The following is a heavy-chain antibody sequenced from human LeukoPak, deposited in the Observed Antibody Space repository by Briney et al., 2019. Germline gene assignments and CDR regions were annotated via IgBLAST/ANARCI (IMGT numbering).Heavy chain of an antibody. J-gene: IGHJ4*02. CDR3: AKDGIAVAGTSAWY. V-gene: IGHV3-23*01. CDR2: ISDSGDST. Sequence: GGSLRLSCAASGFTFRSYGMTWVRQAPGRGLEWVSGISDSGDSTYYADSVKGRFTISRDNSKNTVYLQMNSLRAEDTAVYYCAKDGIAVAGTSAWYWGQGTLVTVSS. CDR1: GFTFRSYG. D-gene: IGHD6-19*01.